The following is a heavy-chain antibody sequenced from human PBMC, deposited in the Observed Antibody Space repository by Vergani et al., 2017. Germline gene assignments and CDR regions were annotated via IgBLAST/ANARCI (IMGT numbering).Heavy chain of an antibody. V-gene: IGHV4-59*01. D-gene: IGHD3-16*01. J-gene: IGHJ3*02. CDR2: IHHNGAP. Sequence: QVQLQESGPGLVKPSETLSLTCTVSGSSITNNFCSWIRRPPGKGLVWIGYIHHNGAPNSKSYLRSRISTSIDTYKSSFSLRLSSVTTADTAMCYCARDTFHFDSENYDDVVDSWGQGTMVVVAS. CDR3: ARDTFHFDSENYDDVVDS. CDR1: GSSITNNF.